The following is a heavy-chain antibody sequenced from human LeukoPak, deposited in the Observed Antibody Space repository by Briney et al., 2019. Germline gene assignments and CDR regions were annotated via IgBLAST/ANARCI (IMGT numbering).Heavy chain of an antibody. Sequence: SETLSLTCAVYGGSFSGYYWSWIRQPPVKGLEWIGEINHSGSTNYNPSLKSRVTISVDTSKNQFSLKLSSVTAADTAVYYCAREGGSYRTETVFDYWGQGTLVTVSS. J-gene: IGHJ4*02. CDR3: AREGGSYRTETVFDY. V-gene: IGHV4-34*01. D-gene: IGHD1-26*01. CDR2: INHSGST. CDR1: GGSFSGYY.